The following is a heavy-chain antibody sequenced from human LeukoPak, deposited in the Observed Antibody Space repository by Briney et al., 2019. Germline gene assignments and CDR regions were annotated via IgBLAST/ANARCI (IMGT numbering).Heavy chain of an antibody. Sequence: GGSLRLSCAASGFTFSSYAMSWVRQAPGKGLEWVSAISGSGGSTYYADPVKGRFTISRDNSKNTLYLQMNSLRAENTAVYYCAKVVHYYDSSGYYYAPSFFDYWGQGTLVTVSS. V-gene: IGHV3-23*01. D-gene: IGHD3-22*01. CDR1: GFTFSSYA. J-gene: IGHJ4*02. CDR3: AKVVHYYDSSGYYYAPSFFDY. CDR2: ISGSGGST.